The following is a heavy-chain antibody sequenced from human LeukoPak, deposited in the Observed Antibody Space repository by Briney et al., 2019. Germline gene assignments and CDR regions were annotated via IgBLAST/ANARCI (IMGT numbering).Heavy chain of an antibody. D-gene: IGHD3-22*01. Sequence: GGSLEISFKGSGYLFTNYWIGWGRPRPGKGVEGMGIIYTGDSDTRYSPSFQGQVTISADKSISTAYLQWSSLKASDTAIYYCAKLEHYYDTSGQIDYWGQGTLVTVSS. J-gene: IGHJ4*02. V-gene: IGHV5-51*01. CDR3: AKLEHYYDTSGQIDY. CDR2: IYTGDSDT. CDR1: GYLFTNYW.